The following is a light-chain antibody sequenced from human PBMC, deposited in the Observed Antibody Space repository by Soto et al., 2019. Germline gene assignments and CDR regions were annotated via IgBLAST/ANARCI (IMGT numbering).Light chain of an antibody. CDR1: QSISTF. CDR3: QQSYTTPRT. Sequence: DIQMTQSPSSLSASVGDRVSVTCRASQSISTFLNWYQQRPGEAPKLLIYAASSLPSGVPSRFSGSGYGADFTLTIGSLQPEDFATYYCQQSYTTPRTFGQGTKVEVK. J-gene: IGKJ1*01. CDR2: AAS. V-gene: IGKV1-39*01.